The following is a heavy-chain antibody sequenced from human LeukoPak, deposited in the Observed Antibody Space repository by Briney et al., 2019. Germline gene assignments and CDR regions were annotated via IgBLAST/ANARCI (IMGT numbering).Heavy chain of an antibody. CDR2: INHSGGT. CDR3: ARLLPLQGGDV. J-gene: IGHJ6*02. Sequence: PSETLSLTCAVYGASFTGYYWSWFRQPPGKGLEWIGEINHSGGTNYNPSLKSRVTISLDTSNNQFSLKLNSVPAADTAVYYCARLLPLQGGDVWGQGTTVTVSS. CDR1: GASFTGYY. V-gene: IGHV4-34*01. D-gene: IGHD2-15*01.